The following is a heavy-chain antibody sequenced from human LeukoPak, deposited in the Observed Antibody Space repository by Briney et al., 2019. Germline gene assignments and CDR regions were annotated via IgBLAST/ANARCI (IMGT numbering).Heavy chain of an antibody. CDR1: GYTFTSYY. CDR3: AREGGGYSYGLSAFDI. D-gene: IGHD5-18*01. CDR2: INPSGGST. Sequence: ASVKVSCKASGYTFTSYYMHWVRQAPGQGLEWMGIINPSGGSTSYAQKFQGRVTVTRDTSTSTVYMELSSLRSEDTAVYYCAREGGGYSYGLSAFDIWGQGTMVTVSS. J-gene: IGHJ3*02. V-gene: IGHV1-46*01.